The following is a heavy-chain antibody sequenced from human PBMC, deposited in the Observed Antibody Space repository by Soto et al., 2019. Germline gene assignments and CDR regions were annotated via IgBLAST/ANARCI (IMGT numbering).Heavy chain of an antibody. D-gene: IGHD3-16*02. CDR2: IYYSGST. J-gene: IGHJ4*02. V-gene: IGHV4-31*03. CDR3: AXGGYYDYVWGSYRYTQFDY. Sequence: PSETLSLTCTVSGGSISSGGYYWSWIRQHPGKGLEWIGYIYYSGSTYYNPSLKSRVTISADTSKNQFSLKLSSVTAADTAVYYCAXGGYYDYVWGSYRYTQFDYWGQGTLVTVSS. CDR1: GGSISSGGYY.